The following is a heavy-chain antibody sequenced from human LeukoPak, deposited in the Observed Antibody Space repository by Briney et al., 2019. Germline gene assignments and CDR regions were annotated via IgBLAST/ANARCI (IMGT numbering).Heavy chain of an antibody. CDR1: GFTFSSYA. J-gene: IGHJ4*02. V-gene: IGHV3-64*01. CDR3: ARARAAAFDY. CDR2: ISSNGGST. D-gene: IGHD6-13*01. Sequence: GGSLRLSCAASGFTFSSYAMHWVRQAPGKGLEYVSAISSNGGSTYYANSVRGRFTISRDNSKNTLYLQMGSLRAGDMAVYYCARARAAAFDYWGQGTLVTVSS.